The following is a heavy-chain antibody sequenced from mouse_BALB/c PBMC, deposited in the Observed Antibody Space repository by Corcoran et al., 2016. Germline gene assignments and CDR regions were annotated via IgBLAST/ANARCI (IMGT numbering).Heavy chain of an antibody. CDR3: TISNPYAMDY. CDR2: INPSNGGT. CDR1: GYTFTSYY. V-gene: IGHV1S81*02. Sequence: QVQLQQPGAELVKSGASVKLSCKASGYTFTSYYMYWVKQRPGQGLEWIGGINPSNGGTNFNEKFKSKATLTVDKSSSTAYMQLNSLTSEDSAVYYCTISNPYAMDYWGQGTAGTISS. J-gene: IGHJ4*01.